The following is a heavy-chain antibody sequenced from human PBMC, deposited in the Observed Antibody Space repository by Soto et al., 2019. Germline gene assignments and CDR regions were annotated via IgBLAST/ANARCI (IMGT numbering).Heavy chain of an antibody. CDR3: AKVDWLIVGQAFDV. J-gene: IGHJ3*01. D-gene: IGHD1-26*01. CDR2: IHSSGRT. CDR1: GGSISGYY. Sequence: QVQLQESGPRLVKPSETLSLICTVSGGSISGYYWSWIRQSAGNGLEWIGRIHSSGRTNYNPSLNGRVSMSVDVSKSQFALNLTSVTAADTAVYYCAKVDWLIVGQAFDVWGQGTMVTVSS. V-gene: IGHV4-4*07.